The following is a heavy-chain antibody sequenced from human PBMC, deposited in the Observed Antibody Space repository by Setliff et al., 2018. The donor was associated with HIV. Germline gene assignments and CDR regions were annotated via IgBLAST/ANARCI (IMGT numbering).Heavy chain of an antibody. V-gene: IGHV4-39*01. J-gene: IGHJ3*02. CDR1: GGSIGSGTYY. CDR3: ARVVPREVAPGGFDI. D-gene: IGHD5-12*01. CDR2: IYYSGNT. Sequence: PSETLSLTCSVSGGSIGSGTYYWGWIRQPPGKGLEWIGTIYYSGNTYYRPSLKSRVTISVDTSTNQFSLRLNSVTAADTAVYFCARVVPREVAPGGFDIWGQGTMVTVSS.